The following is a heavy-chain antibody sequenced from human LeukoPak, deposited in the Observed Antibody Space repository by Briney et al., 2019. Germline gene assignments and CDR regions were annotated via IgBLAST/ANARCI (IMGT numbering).Heavy chain of an antibody. Sequence: ASVKVSCKASGYTFTSYAMNWVRQAPGQGLEWMGWINTNTGNPTYAQGFTGRFVFSLDTSVSTAYLQISSLKAEDTAVYYCARARIPEGDYGGNSGSPWGQGTLVTVSS. D-gene: IGHD4-23*01. CDR1: GYTFTSYA. J-gene: IGHJ5*02. CDR2: INTNTGNP. V-gene: IGHV7-4-1*02. CDR3: ARARIPEGDYGGNSGSP.